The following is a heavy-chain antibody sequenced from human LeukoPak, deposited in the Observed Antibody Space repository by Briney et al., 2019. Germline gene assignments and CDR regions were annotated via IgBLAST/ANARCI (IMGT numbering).Heavy chain of an antibody. CDR3: AKGTTDYGSGYGMDV. J-gene: IGHJ6*04. V-gene: IGHV3-23*01. D-gene: IGHD3-10*01. CDR2: ISGIATGGNT. CDR1: GFTFTDYA. Sequence: GGSLRLSCATSGFTFTDYAMNWVHQAPGKGLEWVSAISGIATGGNTYYRDSVKGQFTISRDNSKNMLYLEMNSLRAEDTAVYYCAKGTTDYGSGYGMDVWGKGATVTVSS.